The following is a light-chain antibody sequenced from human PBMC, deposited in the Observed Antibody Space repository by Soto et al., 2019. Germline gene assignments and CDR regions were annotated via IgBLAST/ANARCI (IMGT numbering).Light chain of an antibody. CDR3: QQRTGWPIT. V-gene: IGKV3-11*01. CDR2: GAS. CDR1: QSVSRN. Sequence: EVALKQFPATLSLSPGERDTLSCRASQSVSRNLAWYQQRPGQAPRLLIHGASNRATGIPTRFSGSGSGTDFTLTISSLEAEDSAVYYCQQRTGWPITFGQGTRLEIK. J-gene: IGKJ5*01.